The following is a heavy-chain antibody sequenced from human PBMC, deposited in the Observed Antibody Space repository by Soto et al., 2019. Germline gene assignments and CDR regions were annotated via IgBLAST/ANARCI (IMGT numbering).Heavy chain of an antibody. CDR3: ARDPRGDYTSDFDY. Sequence: EVQLVESGGGLVQPGGSLRLSCAASGFTVSSNYMSWVRQAPGKGLEWVSVIYSGGSTYYADSVKGRFNISRDNSKNTLYLQMNSLRAEDTAVYYCARDPRGDYTSDFDYWGQGTLVTVSS. J-gene: IGHJ4*02. CDR2: IYSGGST. D-gene: IGHD4-17*01. CDR1: GFTVSSNY. V-gene: IGHV3-66*01.